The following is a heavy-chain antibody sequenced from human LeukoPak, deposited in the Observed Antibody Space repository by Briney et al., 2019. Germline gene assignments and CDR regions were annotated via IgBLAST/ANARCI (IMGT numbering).Heavy chain of an antibody. CDR1: VFIVSIRH. V-gene: IGHV3-66*01. CDR3: ARDLYSSGP. J-gene: IGHJ5*02. D-gene: IGHD3-22*01. CDR2: IYSGGGT. Sequence: PGGSLRLSCAASVFIVSIRHMSWVRQAPGKGLEWVSVIYSGGGTNYADSVKGRFTISRDNSKNTLYLQLNSLRAEDTAVYYCARDLYSSGPWGQGTLVTVSS.